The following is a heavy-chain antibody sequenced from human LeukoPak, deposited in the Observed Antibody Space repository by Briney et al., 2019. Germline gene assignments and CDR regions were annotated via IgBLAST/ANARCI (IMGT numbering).Heavy chain of an antibody. CDR1: GYTFTSYG. D-gene: IGHD3-22*01. Sequence: ASVKVSCKASGYTFTSYGISWVRQAPGQGLEWMGWISAYNGNTNYAQKLQGRVTMTTDTSTSTVYMELSSLRSEDTAVYYCARSYYYYDSSGYFDYWGQGTLVTVSS. CDR3: ARSYYYYDSSGYFDY. V-gene: IGHV1-18*01. J-gene: IGHJ4*02. CDR2: ISAYNGNT.